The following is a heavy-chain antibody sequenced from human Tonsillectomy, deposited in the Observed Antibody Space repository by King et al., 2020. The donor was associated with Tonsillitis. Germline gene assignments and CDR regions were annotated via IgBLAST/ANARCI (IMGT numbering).Heavy chain of an antibody. CDR1: GFTFSSNS. J-gene: IGHJ4*02. D-gene: IGHD1-26*01. CDR3: ARGVGATYFDY. Sequence: VQLVESGGGLVKPGGSLRLSCAASGFTFSSNSMNWVRQAPGKGLEWVSSISSSSSYRYYADSVKGRFTLSRENAKNSLYLQMNSLRAEDTAVYYCARGVGATYFDYWGQGTLVTVSS. CDR2: ISSSSSYR. V-gene: IGHV3-21*01.